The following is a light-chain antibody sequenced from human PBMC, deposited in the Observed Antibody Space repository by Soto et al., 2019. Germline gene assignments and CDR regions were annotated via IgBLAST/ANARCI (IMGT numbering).Light chain of an antibody. J-gene: IGKJ4*01. V-gene: IGKV1-5*03. CDR3: QQYYTCPLT. Sequence: DIQMTQTPSTRSASVGDRVTMTCRASQSISNSLAWYQQKPGKAPKLLIYRASALQSGVPSRFSGSGSGTEFTLTIVSLQPDDFAAFYCQQYYTCPLTFGGGTRVDIK. CDR2: RAS. CDR1: QSISNS.